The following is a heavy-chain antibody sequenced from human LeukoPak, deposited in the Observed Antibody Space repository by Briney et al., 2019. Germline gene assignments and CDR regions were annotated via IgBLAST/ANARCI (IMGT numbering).Heavy chain of an antibody. J-gene: IGHJ6*02. D-gene: IGHD6-19*01. CDR1: GFTFSSYG. CDR3: AKDRASSGWLKFYYYGMDV. V-gene: IGHV3-30*18. Sequence: GRSLRLSCAASGFTFSSYGMHWVRQAPGKGLEWVAVISYDGSNKYYADSVKGRFTISRDNSKNTLYLQMNSLRAEDTAVYYCAKDRASSGWLKFYYYGMDVWGQGTTVTVSS. CDR2: ISYDGSNK.